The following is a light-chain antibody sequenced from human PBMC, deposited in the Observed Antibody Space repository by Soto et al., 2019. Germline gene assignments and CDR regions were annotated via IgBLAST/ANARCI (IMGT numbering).Light chain of an antibody. V-gene: IGLV1-44*01. CDR1: SSNIGSKS. Sequence: QSVLTQPPSASGTPGQRVTISCSGSSSNIGSKSATWYQQLPGTGPKLLIYNNIERPSGVPDRFSGSTSGASASLAISGLQSEDEADYYCGAWDVSLNAYVFGVGTKLTVL. CDR3: GAWDVSLNAYV. CDR2: NNI. J-gene: IGLJ1*01.